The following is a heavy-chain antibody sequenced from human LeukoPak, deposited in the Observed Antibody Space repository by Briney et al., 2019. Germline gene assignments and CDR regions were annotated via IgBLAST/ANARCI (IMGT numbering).Heavy chain of an antibody. J-gene: IGHJ4*02. V-gene: IGHV3-21*01. D-gene: IGHD3-10*01. CDR3: ARGLMVRSGHFDY. CDR1: GFTFSSYS. Sequence: GGSLRLSCAASGFTFSSYSMNWVRQAPGKGLEWVSSISSSSSYIYYADSVKGRFTISRDNAKNSLYLQMNSLRAEDTAVYYCARGLMVRSGHFDYWGQGTLVTVSS. CDR2: ISSSSSYI.